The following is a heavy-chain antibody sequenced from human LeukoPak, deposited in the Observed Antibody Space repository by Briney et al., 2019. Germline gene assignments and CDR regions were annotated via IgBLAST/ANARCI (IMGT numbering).Heavy chain of an antibody. CDR1: GFIFGDYT. Sequence: GGSLRLSCAASGFIFGDYTMNWVRQAPGKGLEWVSSISSSSSYIYYADSVKGRFTISRDNAKNSLYLQMNSLRAEDTAVYYCAREDGEPGIAVAGLDYWGQGTLVTVSS. V-gene: IGHV3-21*01. D-gene: IGHD6-19*01. CDR3: AREDGEPGIAVAGLDY. J-gene: IGHJ4*02. CDR2: ISSSSSYI.